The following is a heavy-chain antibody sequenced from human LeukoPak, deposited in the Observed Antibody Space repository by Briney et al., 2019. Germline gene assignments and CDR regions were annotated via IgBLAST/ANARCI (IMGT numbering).Heavy chain of an antibody. D-gene: IGHD3-3*01. J-gene: IGHJ6*03. CDR2: ISAYNGNT. Sequence: GASVKVSCKASGYTFTSYGISWVRQAPGQGLEWMGWISAYNGNTNYARKLQGRVTMTTDTSTSTAYMALRSLRSDDTAVYYCARGNSDYDFWSGYPTRLRYYYYYMDVWGKGTTVTVSS. V-gene: IGHV1-18*01. CDR1: GYTFTSYG. CDR3: ARGNSDYDFWSGYPTRLRYYYYYMDV.